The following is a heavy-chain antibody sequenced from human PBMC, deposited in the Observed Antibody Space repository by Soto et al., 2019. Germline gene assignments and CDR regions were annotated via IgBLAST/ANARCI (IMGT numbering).Heavy chain of an antibody. J-gene: IGHJ5*01. Sequence: SETLSLTCSVSGDSISNLDYFWAWIRQPPGQALEYIGYIYKSATTYYNPSFESRVAISVDTSKSQFSLNMTSVTAADTAVYFCARGRYCLTGRCFPNWFDSWGQGALVTVSS. D-gene: IGHD7-27*01. CDR1: GDSISNLDYF. V-gene: IGHV4-30-4*01. CDR3: ARGRYCLTGRCFPNWFDS. CDR2: IYKSATT.